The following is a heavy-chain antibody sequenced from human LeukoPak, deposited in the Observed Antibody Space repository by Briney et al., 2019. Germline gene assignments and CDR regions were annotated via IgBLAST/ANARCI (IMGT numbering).Heavy chain of an antibody. Sequence: GGSPRLSCAASKFTFSSYWMSWVRQAPGKGLEWVANIKQDGSVQFYMDSLKGRFSVSRDNAKNSLYLQMNGLRVEDTAVYYCTRLQIAVAGPNWFDPWGQGTLVTVSS. V-gene: IGHV3-7*01. CDR2: IKQDGSVQ. CDR1: KFTFSSYW. J-gene: IGHJ5*02. CDR3: TRLQIAVAGPNWFDP. D-gene: IGHD6-19*01.